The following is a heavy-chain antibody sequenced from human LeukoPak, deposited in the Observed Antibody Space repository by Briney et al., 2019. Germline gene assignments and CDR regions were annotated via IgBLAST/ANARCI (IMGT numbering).Heavy chain of an antibody. V-gene: IGHV4-59*08. D-gene: IGHD4-17*01. J-gene: IGHJ3*02. CDR1: GGSIGGYY. CDR3: ARYTVTTGGDAFDI. Sequence: SGALSLTCTVSGGSIGGYYWSWIRQPPGKGLEWIGYILYTGTINYNPSLKSRVTISVDTSNNQFSLMLSSVTAADTAVYYCARYTVTTGGDAFDIWGQGTMVTVSS. CDR2: ILYTGTI.